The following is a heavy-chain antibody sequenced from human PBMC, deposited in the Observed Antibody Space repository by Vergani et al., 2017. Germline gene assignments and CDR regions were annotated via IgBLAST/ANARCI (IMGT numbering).Heavy chain of an antibody. CDR1: GAAIKDFY. J-gene: IGHJ5*02. CDR3: ARDRDLYCRSTTSCHNWFDP. Sequence: QVQLQESGPGLVKPSETLSLICTVSGAAIKDFYWSWFRQPPGKGLEWIGYVYYTGSTTYNPSLKSRVTISVDTSNNQFSLRMTSLTAADTAIYYCARDRDLYCRSTTSCHNWFDPWGQGSLVTVSS. D-gene: IGHD2/OR15-2a*01. CDR2: VYYTGST. V-gene: IGHV4-59*01.